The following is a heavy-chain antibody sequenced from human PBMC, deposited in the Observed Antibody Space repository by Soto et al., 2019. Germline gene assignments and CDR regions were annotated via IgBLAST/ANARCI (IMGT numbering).Heavy chain of an antibody. V-gene: IGHV1-2*02. CDR2: INPNSGGT. CDR1: GYTFSNYG. D-gene: IGHD6-6*01. Sequence: SGKVSCKASGYTFSNYGISWVRQAPGQGVEPLGWINPNSGGTNYAQKCQGSGTMPRCTSISPADRELRRLRSADTAGYYWARADDSSSGDTWGQGTLVTVSS. CDR3: ARADDSSSGDT. J-gene: IGHJ5*02.